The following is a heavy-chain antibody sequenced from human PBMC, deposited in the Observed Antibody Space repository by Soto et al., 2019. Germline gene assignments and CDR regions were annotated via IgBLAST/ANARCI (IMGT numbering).Heavy chain of an antibody. J-gene: IGHJ6*02. CDR3: ARNMDYYYGRGSGNGHGV. CDR1: GYTFTAYH. D-gene: IGHD3-10*02. V-gene: IGHV1-2*02. CDR2: INPKFGDT. Sequence: VRLVQSGAEVKEPGDSVRVSCEASGYTFTAYHIHWVRQAPGQGLEWMGWINPKFGDTGYAQDFQGRVSMTSDMSSSTVYMELSRLTSDDTAIYYCARNMDYYYGRGSGNGHGVWGQGTTVTVFS.